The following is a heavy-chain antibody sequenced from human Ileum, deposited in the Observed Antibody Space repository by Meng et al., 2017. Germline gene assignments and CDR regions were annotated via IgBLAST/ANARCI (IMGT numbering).Heavy chain of an antibody. D-gene: IGHD6-19*01. Sequence: GESLKISCGVSGFTFSRHAMNWVRQAPGKGLEWVSTISETGVDTHYADSVKGRFTISRDNSQNTLYLQMNSLRVTDMAIYYCAKDEAEGPVVDTGSYWGQGALVTVSS. V-gene: IGHV3-23*01. CDR3: AKDEAEGPVVDTGSY. CDR1: GFTFSRHA. J-gene: IGHJ4*02. CDR2: ISETGVDT.